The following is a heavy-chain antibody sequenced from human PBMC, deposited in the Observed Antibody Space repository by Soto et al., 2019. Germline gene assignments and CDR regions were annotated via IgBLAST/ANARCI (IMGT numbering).Heavy chain of an antibody. V-gene: IGHV4-34*01. CDR1: GGSFTGYY. CDR2: IKHSGST. J-gene: IGHJ4*02. CDR3: AISGGYSYGF. D-gene: IGHD5-18*01. Sequence: QVQLQQWGAGLLKPSETLSLTCAVYGGSFTGYYWSWIRQPPGKGLEWFGEIKHSGSTNYNPPLKSRVTISVDTSKNQFSLKLSSVTAADTAVYYCAISGGYSYGFWGQGTLVTVSS.